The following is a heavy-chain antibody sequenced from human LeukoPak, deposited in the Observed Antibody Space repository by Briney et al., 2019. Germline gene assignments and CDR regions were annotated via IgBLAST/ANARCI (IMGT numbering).Heavy chain of an antibody. CDR2: IYPGDSDT. Sequence: GESLKISCKGSGYSFTSYWIGWVRQMPGKGLEWMGIIYPGDSDTRYGPSFQGQVTISADKSISTAYLQWSSLKASDTAMYYCARPKVPAANAFDIWGQGTMVTVSS. CDR3: ARPKVPAANAFDI. D-gene: IGHD2-2*01. J-gene: IGHJ3*02. CDR1: GYSFTSYW. V-gene: IGHV5-51*01.